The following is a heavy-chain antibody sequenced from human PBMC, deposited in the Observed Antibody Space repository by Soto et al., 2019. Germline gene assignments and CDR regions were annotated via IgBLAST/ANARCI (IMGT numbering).Heavy chain of an antibody. J-gene: IGHJ5*02. D-gene: IGHD2-21*01. Sequence: PSETLSLTCTVSGDSIRTLYYWSWIRQPPGKGLEWIGHIHHSGATSYNPSLKSRVAISLETSKNQFSLRLNSVTAADSAVYYCARLGAYYQSLDPWGPGTLVTVSS. CDR3: ARLGAYYQSLDP. CDR1: GDSIRTLYY. CDR2: IHHSGAT. V-gene: IGHV4-59*08.